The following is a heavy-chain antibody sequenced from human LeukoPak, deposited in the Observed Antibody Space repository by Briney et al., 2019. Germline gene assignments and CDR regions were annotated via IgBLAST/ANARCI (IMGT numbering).Heavy chain of an antibody. CDR2: ISAYNGNT. Sequence: ASVKVSFKASGYTFTSYGISWVRQAPGQGLEWMGWISAYNGNTNYAQKLQGRDTMTTDTSTSTAYMELRSLRSDDTAVYYCARDRQYSAVAGTSGYWGQGTLVTVSS. CDR3: ARDRQYSAVAGTSGY. V-gene: IGHV1-18*01. J-gene: IGHJ4*02. D-gene: IGHD6-19*01. CDR1: GYTFTSYG.